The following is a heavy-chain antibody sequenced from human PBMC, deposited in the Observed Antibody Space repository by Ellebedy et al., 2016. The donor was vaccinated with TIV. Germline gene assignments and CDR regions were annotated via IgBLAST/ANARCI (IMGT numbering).Heavy chain of an antibody. CDR3: ARRGYRVFGGNWFDP. CDR1: GGSINTSYYY. Sequence: MPSETLSLTCTVSGGSINTSYYYRGWIRQPPGKGLQWIGSIYYSGTTYYNPSLKSRVTISVDMSKNQFSLKLTSVTAADTAVYYCARRGYRVFGGNWFDPWGQGTLVTVSS. J-gene: IGHJ5*02. CDR2: IYYSGTT. V-gene: IGHV4-39*01. D-gene: IGHD6-13*01.